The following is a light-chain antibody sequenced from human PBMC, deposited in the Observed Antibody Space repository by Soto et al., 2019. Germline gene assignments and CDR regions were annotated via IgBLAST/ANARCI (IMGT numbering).Light chain of an antibody. CDR2: GAS. J-gene: IGKJ3*01. CDR3: QQYGSSPFT. V-gene: IGKV3-20*01. CDR1: QTVSSSY. Sequence: EIVLTQSPGTLSLSPGERATLSCRASQTVSSSYLAWYQHKPGQAPRLLIYGASSRATGIPDRFSGSVSGTDFTLTISRLEPEDFAVYYCQQYGSSPFTFGPGTKVDIK.